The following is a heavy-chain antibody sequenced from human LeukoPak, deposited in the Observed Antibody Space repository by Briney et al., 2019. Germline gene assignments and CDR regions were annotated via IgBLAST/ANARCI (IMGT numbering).Heavy chain of an antibody. J-gene: IGHJ4*02. Sequence: SETLSLTCSVSGGSINSYYWSWIRQSAGKGLEWIGRIYSSGSTNYNPSLESRVTMSVDTSKNQFYLKLRPVTAADTAVYYCAGVNYLAPFDYWGQGTQVTVSS. CDR1: GGSINSYY. D-gene: IGHD1-7*01. CDR2: IYSSGST. CDR3: AGVNYLAPFDY. V-gene: IGHV4-4*07.